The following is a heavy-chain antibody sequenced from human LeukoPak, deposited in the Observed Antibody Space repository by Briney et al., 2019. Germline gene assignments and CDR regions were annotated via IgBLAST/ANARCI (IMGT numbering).Heavy chain of an antibody. D-gene: IGHD1-26*01. CDR1: GGSISSYY. CDR3: TRSFPGIVGAADF. CDR2: IYYSGST. V-gene: IGHV4-59*01. Sequence: SETLSLTCTVSGGSISSYYWSWIRQPPGKGLEWIGYIYYSGSTNYNPSLKSRVTISVDTSKNQFSLKVTSMTAADTGVYYCTRSFPGIVGAADFWGQGTLVTVSS. J-gene: IGHJ4*02.